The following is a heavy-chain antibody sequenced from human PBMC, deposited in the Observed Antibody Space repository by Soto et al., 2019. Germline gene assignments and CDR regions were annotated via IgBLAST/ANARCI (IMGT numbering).Heavy chain of an antibody. CDR3: ARAGGITMIVVALSDTFDI. J-gene: IGHJ3*02. CDR1: GGSVSSGSYY. V-gene: IGHV4-61*01. D-gene: IGHD3-22*01. CDR2: IYYSGST. Sequence: SETLSLTCTVSGGSVSSGSYYWSWIRQPPGKGLEWIGYIYYSGSTNYNPSLKSRVTISVDTSKNQFSLKLSSVTAADTAVYYCARAGGITMIVVALSDTFDIWGQGTMVTVSS.